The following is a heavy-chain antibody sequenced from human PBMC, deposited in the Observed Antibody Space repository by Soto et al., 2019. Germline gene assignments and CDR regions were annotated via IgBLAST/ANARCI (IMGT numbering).Heavy chain of an antibody. Sequence: TGGSLRLSCAASGFTFSSYAMSWVRQAPGKGLEWVSAISGSGVSTYYADSVKGRFTISRYKSKNTLYLQMNSLRAEDTAVYYCAKDLAPYCSGGSCLIDYWGQGTLVTVSS. D-gene: IGHD2-15*01. J-gene: IGHJ4*02. CDR3: AKDLAPYCSGGSCLIDY. CDR1: GFTFSSYA. CDR2: ISGSGVST. V-gene: IGHV3-23*01.